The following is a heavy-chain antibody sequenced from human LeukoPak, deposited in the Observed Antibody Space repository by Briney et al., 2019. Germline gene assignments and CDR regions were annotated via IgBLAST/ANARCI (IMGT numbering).Heavy chain of an antibody. CDR2: IYYSGST. CDR1: GGSISSYY. Sequence: PSETLSLTCTVSGGSISSYYWSWIRQPPGKGLEWIGYIYYSGSTNYNPSLKSRVTISVDTSKNQISLKVRSVTAADTAVYYCARWAVGDTFDYWGQGTLVTVSS. CDR3: ARWAVGDTFDY. D-gene: IGHD1-26*01. V-gene: IGHV4-59*01. J-gene: IGHJ4*02.